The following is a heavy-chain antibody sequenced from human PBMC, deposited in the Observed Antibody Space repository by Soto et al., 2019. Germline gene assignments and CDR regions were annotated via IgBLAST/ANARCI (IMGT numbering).Heavy chain of an antibody. CDR1: GFTFSSYA. D-gene: IGHD6-13*01. J-gene: IGHJ6*02. CDR3: ARDRGTATKYYYYGMDV. Sequence: GGSLRLSCAASGFTFSSYAMHWVRQAPGKGLEWVAVISYDGSNKYYADSVKGRFTISRDNSKNTLYLQMNSLRAEDTAVYYCARDRGTATKYYYYGMDVWGQGTTVTVS. CDR2: ISYDGSNK. V-gene: IGHV3-30-3*01.